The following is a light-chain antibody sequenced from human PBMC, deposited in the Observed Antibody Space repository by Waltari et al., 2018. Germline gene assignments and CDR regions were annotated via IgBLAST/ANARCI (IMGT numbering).Light chain of an antibody. CDR3: QQYNNWPPL. Sequence: IVMTQSPAPLSVSPGEGATRYCKVSQSVSSNLAWYQQKPGQAPRLLIYGASTRATGLPVRFSGSGSGTEFTLTISSLQSEDFAVYYCQQYNNWPPLFGQGTKVEIK. V-gene: IGKV3-15*01. J-gene: IGKJ1*01. CDR2: GAS. CDR1: QSVSSN.